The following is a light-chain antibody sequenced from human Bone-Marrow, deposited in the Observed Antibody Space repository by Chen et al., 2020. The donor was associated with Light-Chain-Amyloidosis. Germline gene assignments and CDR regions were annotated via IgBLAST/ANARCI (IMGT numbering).Light chain of an antibody. J-gene: IGLJ3*02. CDR2: DDS. Sequence: SHVLTQPSSVSVAPGQTATIACGGNNIGTTRVHWYQQTPGQAPLLVVYDDSDRPSGIPERLSGSNSGNTATLTISRVEAGDEADYYCQVWDRSSDRPVFGGGTKLTVL. V-gene: IGLV3-21*02. CDR1: NIGTTR. CDR3: QVWDRSSDRPV.